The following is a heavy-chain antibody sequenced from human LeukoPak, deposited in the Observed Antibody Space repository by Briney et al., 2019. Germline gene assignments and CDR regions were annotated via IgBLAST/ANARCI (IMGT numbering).Heavy chain of an antibody. V-gene: IGHV3-48*03. CDR1: GFTYSSYE. CDR3: ARGAVACFDY. J-gene: IGHJ4*02. Sequence: GGSLRLSCAASGFTYSSYEMNWVRQATGKGLEWVSYISSSGSTIYYADSVKGRFTISRDNAKNSLYLQMNSLRAEDTAVYYCARGAVACFDYWGQGTLVTVSS. D-gene: IGHD6-19*01. CDR2: ISSSGSTI.